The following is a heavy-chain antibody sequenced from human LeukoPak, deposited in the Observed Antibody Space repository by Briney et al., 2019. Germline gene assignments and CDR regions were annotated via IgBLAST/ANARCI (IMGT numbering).Heavy chain of an antibody. D-gene: IGHD4-17*01. CDR3: ARFFYGDYYFDY. CDR1: GGSISSGGYS. V-gene: IGHV4-30-4*07. CDR2: IYASGST. Sequence: SQTLSLTCAVSGGSISSGGYSWSWIRQPPGKGLEWIGRIYASGSTNYNPSLNSRVTMSVDTSKNQFSLKLSSVTAADTAVYYCARFFYGDYYFDYWGQGTLVTVSS. J-gene: IGHJ4*02.